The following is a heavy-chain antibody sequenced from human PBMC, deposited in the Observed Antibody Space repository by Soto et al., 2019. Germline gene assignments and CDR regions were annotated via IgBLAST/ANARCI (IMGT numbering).Heavy chain of an antibody. CDR3: ARGLWGSGWYYYYGMDV. CDR2: INHSGST. V-gene: IGHV4-34*01. Sequence: QVQLQQWGAGLLKPSETLSLTCAVYGGSFSGYYWSWIRQPPGKGLEWIGEINHSGSTNYNPSLKSRVTISVDTSKNQFSLKLSSVTAADTAVYYCARGLWGSGWYYYYGMDVWGQGTTVTVSS. J-gene: IGHJ6*02. CDR1: GGSFSGYY. D-gene: IGHD6-19*01.